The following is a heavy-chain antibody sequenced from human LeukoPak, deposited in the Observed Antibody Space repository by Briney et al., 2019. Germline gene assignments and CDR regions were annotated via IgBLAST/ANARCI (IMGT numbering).Heavy chain of an antibody. CDR2: ISGSAVST. Sequence: PGGSLRLSCAASGFTFSSCAMSWVRQAPGKGLKWVSGISGSAVSTYYADSVKGRFTVSRDNSKNTLYLQMNSLRAEDTAVYYCAKGGSYSDSSDYYFRFDHWGQGTLVTVSS. V-gene: IGHV3-23*01. D-gene: IGHD3-22*01. CDR3: AKGGSYSDSSDYYFRFDH. J-gene: IGHJ4*02. CDR1: GFTFSSCA.